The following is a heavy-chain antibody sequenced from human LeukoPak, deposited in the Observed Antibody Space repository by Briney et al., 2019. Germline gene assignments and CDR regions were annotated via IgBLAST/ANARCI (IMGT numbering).Heavy chain of an antibody. D-gene: IGHD6-19*01. Sequence: SETLSLTCTVSGYSISSGYYWGWIRQPPGKGLEWIGSIYHSGSTYYNPSLKSRVTISVDTSKNQFSLQLNSVTPEDTAVYYCAREVLGSPSSRWQWLSFAFDIWGQGTMVTVSS. V-gene: IGHV4-38-2*02. CDR1: GYSISSGYY. CDR3: AREVLGSPSSRWQWLSFAFDI. J-gene: IGHJ3*02. CDR2: IYHSGST.